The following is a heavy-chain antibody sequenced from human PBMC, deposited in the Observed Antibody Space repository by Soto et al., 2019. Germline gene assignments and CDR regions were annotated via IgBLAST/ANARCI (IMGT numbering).Heavy chain of an antibody. Sequence: WTWIRQSPGKGLEWIGYIYSSGRTHYNPSLRSRINISLDTSNNLLSLRLSSVTAADTAVYYCARMGSHLGELSRNWFDPWGRGTLVTVSS. V-gene: IGHV4-31*02. CDR2: IYSSGRT. D-gene: IGHD3-16*02. J-gene: IGHJ5*02. CDR3: ARMGSHLGELSRNWFDP.